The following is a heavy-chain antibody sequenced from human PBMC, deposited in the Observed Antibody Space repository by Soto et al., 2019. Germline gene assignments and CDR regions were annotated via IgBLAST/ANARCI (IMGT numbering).Heavy chain of an antibody. CDR2: ISSGGSTI. J-gene: IGHJ6*02. Sequence: GGSLRLSCAASGFTFSDYYMSWIRQAPGKGLEWVSYISSGGSTIYYADSVKGRFTISRDNAKNSLYLQMNSLRAEDTAVYYCARDGHYGSGSYQDYYYYYGMDVWGQGTTVTVSS. V-gene: IGHV3-11*01. D-gene: IGHD3-10*01. CDR3: ARDGHYGSGSYQDYYYYYGMDV. CDR1: GFTFSDYY.